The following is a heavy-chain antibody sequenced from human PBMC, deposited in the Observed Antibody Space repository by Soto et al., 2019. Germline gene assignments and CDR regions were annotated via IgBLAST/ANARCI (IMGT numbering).Heavy chain of an antibody. V-gene: IGHV3-7*01. CDR1: GFTCSNYW. D-gene: IGHD3-10*01. CDR2: IKQDGSEK. CDR3: ARDTARAMVRIYYGMDV. J-gene: IGHJ6*02. Sequence: GGSLRLSCAASGFTCSNYWMSWVRQAPGKGLEWVANIKQDGSEKYFVDSVKGRFTISRDNSKNTLYLQMNSLRAEDTAVYYCARDTARAMVRIYYGMDVWGQGTTVTVSS.